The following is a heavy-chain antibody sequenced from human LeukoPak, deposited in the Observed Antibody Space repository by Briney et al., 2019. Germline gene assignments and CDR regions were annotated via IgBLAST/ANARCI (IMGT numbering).Heavy chain of an antibody. Sequence: SVKVSCKASGYTFTGYYIHWVRQAPGQGLECMGWINPNSGGTNYAQKFQGRVTMTRDTSISTAYMELSRLRSDDTAVYYCARGGSGSYFSWLDPWGQGTLVTVSS. CDR1: GYTFTGYY. CDR2: INPNSGGT. D-gene: IGHD3-10*01. V-gene: IGHV1-2*02. CDR3: ARGGSGSYFSWLDP. J-gene: IGHJ5*02.